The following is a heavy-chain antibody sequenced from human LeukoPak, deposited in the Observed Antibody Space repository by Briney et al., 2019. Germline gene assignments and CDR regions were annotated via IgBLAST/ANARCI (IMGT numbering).Heavy chain of an antibody. J-gene: IGHJ4*02. D-gene: IGHD3-22*01. CDR1: GYTFTSYH. Sequence: ASVKVSCKASGYTFTSYHMHWVRQAPGQGLEWMGIINPSGGITSYAQKFQGRVTMTRDTSTSTVNMELSSLRSEDTAVYYCARAYYYDSSGPIHYFDHWGQGTLVTVSS. CDR3: ARAYYYDSSGPIHYFDH. V-gene: IGHV1-46*01. CDR2: INPSGGIT.